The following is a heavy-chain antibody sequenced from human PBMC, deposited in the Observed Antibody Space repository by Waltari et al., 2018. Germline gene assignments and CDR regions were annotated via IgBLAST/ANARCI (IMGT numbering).Heavy chain of an antibody. J-gene: IGHJ3*02. Sequence: EVQLVESGGGLIQPGGSLRLACAASGFTVSSTYMSWVRTAPGKGLEWVSVIYSGGSTYYADSVKGRFTISRDNSKNTLYLQMNSLRAEDTAVYYCARGMRWLPSGAFDIWGQGTMVTVSS. CDR1: GFTVSSTY. V-gene: IGHV3-53*01. D-gene: IGHD5-12*01. CDR2: IYSGGST. CDR3: ARGMRWLPSGAFDI.